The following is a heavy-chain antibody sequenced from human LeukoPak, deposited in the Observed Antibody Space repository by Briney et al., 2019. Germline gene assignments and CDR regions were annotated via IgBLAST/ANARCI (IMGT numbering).Heavy chain of an antibody. CDR1: GFTFSTYW. CDR3: ARGSYCSGGSCYSGRAFDI. Sequence: GGSLRLSCAASGFTFSTYWMHWVRQAPGKGLVWVSRINTAGSSTYYADSVKGRFTISRDNAKNTLYLQMNSLRAEDTAVYYCARGSYCSGGSCYSGRAFDIWGQGTMVTVSS. D-gene: IGHD2-15*01. CDR2: INTAGSST. J-gene: IGHJ3*02. V-gene: IGHV3-74*01.